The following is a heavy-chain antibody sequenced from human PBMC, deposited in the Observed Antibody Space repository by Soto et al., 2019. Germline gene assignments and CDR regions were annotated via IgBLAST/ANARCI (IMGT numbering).Heavy chain of an antibody. J-gene: IGHJ4*02. V-gene: IGHV5-51*01. CDR3: ARQVGHDYFDY. CDR2: IYPGDSDI. Sequence: GWVRQMPGKGLEWMGVIYPGDSDIRYSPSFQGQVTISADKSISTAYLQWSSLKASDTAMYYCARQVGHDYFDYWGQGILVTVSS.